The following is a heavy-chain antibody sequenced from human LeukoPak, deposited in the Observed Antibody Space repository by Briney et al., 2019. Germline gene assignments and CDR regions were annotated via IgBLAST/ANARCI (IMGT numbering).Heavy chain of an antibody. CDR3: AREVYYGSGRRFDY. Sequence: GGSLRLSCAASGFTFSSYEMNWVRQAPGKGLECVSYISSSGSTIYYADSVKGRFTISRDNGKNSLYLQMNSLRAEDTAVYLCAREVYYGSGRRFDYWGQGTLVTVSS. J-gene: IGHJ4*02. CDR2: ISSSGSTI. D-gene: IGHD3-10*01. CDR1: GFTFSSYE. V-gene: IGHV3-48*03.